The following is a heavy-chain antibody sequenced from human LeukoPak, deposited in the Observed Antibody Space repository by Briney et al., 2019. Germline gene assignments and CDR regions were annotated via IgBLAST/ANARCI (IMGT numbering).Heavy chain of an antibody. CDR1: GFTVSGNC. CDR2: IYSGGGT. Sequence: GGSLRLSCVASGFTVSGNCMTWVRQAPGKGLECVSVIYSGGGTYYADSVKGRFTISRDNSKNTVYLQMISLRAEDTAVYYCASSPGYSYAHFDYWGQGTLVTVSS. D-gene: IGHD5-18*01. CDR3: ASSPGYSYAHFDY. J-gene: IGHJ4*02. V-gene: IGHV3-53*01.